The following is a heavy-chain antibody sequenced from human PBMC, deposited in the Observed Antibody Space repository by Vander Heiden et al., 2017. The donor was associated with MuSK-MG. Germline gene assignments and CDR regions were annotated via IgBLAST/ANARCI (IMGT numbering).Heavy chain of an antibody. CDR1: GYTFNRYG. Sequence: QVQLVQSGAEVKKPGASVKVSCKASGYTFNRYGISWVRQAPGQGLEWMGWIRPYNGNTAYVQKFQGRVTMTTDTSTSTAYMELRSLRSDDTAVYYCARFCSDGSCYRRYWYFDLWGRGTLVTVSS. D-gene: IGHD2-15*01. J-gene: IGHJ2*01. V-gene: IGHV1-18*01. CDR3: ARFCSDGSCYRRYWYFDL. CDR2: IRPYNGNT.